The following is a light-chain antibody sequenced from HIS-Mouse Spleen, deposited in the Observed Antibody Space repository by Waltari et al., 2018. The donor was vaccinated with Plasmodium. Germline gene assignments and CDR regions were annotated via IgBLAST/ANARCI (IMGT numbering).Light chain of an antibody. CDR3: CSYAGSSTLV. J-gene: IGLJ2*01. Sequence: QSDLNQPASVSGSPGQSNTILCTGTSSDDGRDNLVSWYQQHPGKAPKLMIYEGSTRPSGVSNRFSGSQSGNTASLTISGLQAEDEADYYCCSYAGSSTLVFGGGTKLTVL. CDR2: EGS. V-gene: IGLV2-23*01. CDR1: SSDDGRDNL.